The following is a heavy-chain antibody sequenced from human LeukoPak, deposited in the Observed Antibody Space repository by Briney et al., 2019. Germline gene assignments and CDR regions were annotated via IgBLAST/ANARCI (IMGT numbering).Heavy chain of an antibody. CDR1: GFTFSSYA. J-gene: IGHJ3*02. Sequence: PSGGSLRLSCAASGFTFSSYAMSWVRQAPGKGLEWVSAISGSGGSTYYADSVKGRFTISRDNSKNTLYLQMNSLRAEDTAVYYCAKDRDDSSGYYGDAFDIWGQGTMVTVSS. D-gene: IGHD3-22*01. CDR3: AKDRDDSSGYYGDAFDI. V-gene: IGHV3-23*01. CDR2: ISGSGGST.